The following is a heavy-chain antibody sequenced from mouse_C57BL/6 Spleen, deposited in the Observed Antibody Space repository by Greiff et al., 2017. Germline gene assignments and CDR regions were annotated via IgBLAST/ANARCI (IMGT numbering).Heavy chain of an antibody. J-gene: IGHJ2*01. CDR2: IDPSDSET. V-gene: IGHV1-52*01. CDR1: GYTFTSYW. CDR3: VIYYYGSSPFDY. Sequence: VQLQQPGAELVRPGSSVKLSCKASGYTFTSYWMHWVQQRPIQGLEWIGNIDPSDSETHYNQKFKDKATLTVDKSSSTAYMQLSSLTSEDSAVYYCVIYYYGSSPFDYWGQGTTLTVSS. D-gene: IGHD1-1*01.